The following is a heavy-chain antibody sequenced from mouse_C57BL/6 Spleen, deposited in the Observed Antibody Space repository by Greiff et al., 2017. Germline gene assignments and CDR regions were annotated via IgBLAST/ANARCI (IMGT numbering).Heavy chain of an antibody. CDR3: VLRYSNPYYFDY. V-gene: IGHV14-2*01. CDR1: GFNIKDYY. D-gene: IGHD2-5*01. Sequence: VKVVESGAELVKPGASVKLSCTASGFNIKDYYMNWVKQRTEQGLEWIGRIDTEDGETKYAPKFQGKATITADTSSNTAYLQLSSLTSEDTAVYYCVLRYSNPYYFDYRGKGTTLTVSS. CDR2: IDTEDGET. J-gene: IGHJ2*01.